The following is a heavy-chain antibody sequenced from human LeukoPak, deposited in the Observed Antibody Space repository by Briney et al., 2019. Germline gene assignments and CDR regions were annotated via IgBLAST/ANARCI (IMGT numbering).Heavy chain of an antibody. CDR2: IDPNSGGT. Sequence: ASVKVSCKASGYTFTCYYMHWVRQAPGQGLEWMGWIDPNSGGTNYAQKFQGRVTMTRDTSISTAYMELSRLRSDDTAVYYCARDERDTAMAEVWGQGTLVTVSS. CDR1: GYTFTCYY. CDR3: ARDERDTAMAEV. J-gene: IGHJ4*02. D-gene: IGHD5-18*01. V-gene: IGHV1-2*02.